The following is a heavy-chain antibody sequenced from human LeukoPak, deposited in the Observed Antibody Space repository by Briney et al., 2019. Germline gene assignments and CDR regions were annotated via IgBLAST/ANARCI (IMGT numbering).Heavy chain of an antibody. V-gene: IGHV3-21*01. CDR3: ARDAYYDFWSGYPRYFDY. CDR1: GFTFSSYS. CDR2: ISSSSSYI. Sequence: GGSLRLSCAASGFTFSSYSMNWVRQAPGKGLEWVSSISSSSSYIYYADSVKGRFTISRDNAKNSLYLQMNSLRAEDTAVYYCARDAYYDFWSGYPRYFDYWGQGTLVTVSS. J-gene: IGHJ4*02. D-gene: IGHD3-3*01.